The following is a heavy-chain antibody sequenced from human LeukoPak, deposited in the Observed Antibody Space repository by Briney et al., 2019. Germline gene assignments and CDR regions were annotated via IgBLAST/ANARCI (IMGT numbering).Heavy chain of an antibody. CDR3: AKHIWGSLVYYGMDV. Sequence: PGGSLRLSCAASGFTLSSHAMSWVRQAPRKGLEWVSVFSGRGDSTYYAESVKGRFTISRDNSKNTLYLQMESLRAEDTAGYYCAKHIWGSLVYYGMDVWGKGTTVTVSS. D-gene: IGHD3-16*01. CDR1: GFTLSSHA. J-gene: IGHJ6*04. V-gene: IGHV3-23*01. CDR2: FSGRGDST.